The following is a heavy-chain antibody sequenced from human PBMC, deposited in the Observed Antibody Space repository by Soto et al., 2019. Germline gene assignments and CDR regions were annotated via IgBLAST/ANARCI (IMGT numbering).Heavy chain of an antibody. J-gene: IGHJ4*02. D-gene: IGHD1-26*01. CDR2: TRNKANSYTT. Sequence: GGSLRLSCAASGFAFSDHYMDWVRQAPGKGLEWVGRTRNKANSYTTEYAASVKGRFTISRDDSKNSLYLQMNSLKTEDTAVYYCARAPRFSGSYFFDYWGQGTLVTVSS. CDR3: ARAPRFSGSYFFDY. CDR1: GFAFSDHY. V-gene: IGHV3-72*01.